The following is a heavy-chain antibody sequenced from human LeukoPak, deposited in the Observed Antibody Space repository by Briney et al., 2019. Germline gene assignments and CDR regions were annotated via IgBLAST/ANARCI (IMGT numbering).Heavy chain of an antibody. V-gene: IGHV3-53*01. CDR1: GVTDSSKD. J-gene: IGHJ6*02. D-gene: IGHD3-9*01. CDR3: ARDVDYYDIVTGYYQHFGMDV. Sequence: GGSLRLSCADSGVTDSSKDMSWVRQAPGKGLEWVSTVYSGGSTYYADPVKGRFTISRDNSKNTLFLQMNSLRAEDTAVYYCARDVDYYDIVTGYYQHFGMDVGGQGTTVTVSS. CDR2: VYSGGST.